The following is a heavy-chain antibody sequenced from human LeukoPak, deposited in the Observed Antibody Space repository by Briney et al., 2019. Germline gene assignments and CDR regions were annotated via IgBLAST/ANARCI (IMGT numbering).Heavy chain of an antibody. CDR1: GLTFSNYA. CDR2: IAGSGRGT. Sequence: GGSLRLSCTASGLTFSNYATTWVRQAPGKGLEWVSSIAGSGRGTYYADSVKGRFSVSRDNSQNTVFLHMNSLRADDTALYYCSKDPNGDYVGAFDMWGPGTMVTVSS. J-gene: IGHJ3*02. CDR3: SKDPNGDYVGAFDM. D-gene: IGHD4-17*01. V-gene: IGHV3-23*01.